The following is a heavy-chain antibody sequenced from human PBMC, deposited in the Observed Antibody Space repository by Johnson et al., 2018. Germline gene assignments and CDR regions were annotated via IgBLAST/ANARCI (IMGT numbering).Heavy chain of an antibody. V-gene: IGHV1-69*01. CDR1: GGTFTSYA. D-gene: IGHD1-20*01. CDR3: ARDSRVPMYNWNAEKNGFDI. Sequence: QVQLVESGAEVKKPGSSVKVSCKASGGTFTSYAISWVRQAPGQGLEWMGGIIHLFGTANYAEKFQGRVTITADEATSTANRELSSLRSEDTAVYYCARDSRVPMYNWNAEKNGFDIWGPGTMVTVSS. CDR2: IIHLFGTA. J-gene: IGHJ3*02.